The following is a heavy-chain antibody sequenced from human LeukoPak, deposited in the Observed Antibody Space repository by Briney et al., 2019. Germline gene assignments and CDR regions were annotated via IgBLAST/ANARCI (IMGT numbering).Heavy chain of an antibody. D-gene: IGHD3-22*01. J-gene: IGHJ4*02. CDR2: INPNSGGT. CDR1: GYTFTGYY. V-gene: IGHV1-2*02. Sequence: ASVKVSCKASGYTFTGYYMHWVRQAPGQGLVWMGWINPNSGGTNYAQKFQGRVTMTRDTSISTAYMELSRLRSDDTAVYYCARGLALSMIVVVITTTLDYWGQGTLVTVSS. CDR3: ARGLALSMIVVVITTTLDY.